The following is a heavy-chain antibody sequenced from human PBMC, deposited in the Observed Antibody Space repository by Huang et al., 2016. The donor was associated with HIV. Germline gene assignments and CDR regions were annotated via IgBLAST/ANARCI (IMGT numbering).Heavy chain of an antibody. CDR1: GFTFNIYA. J-gene: IGHJ4*02. Sequence: EVRLLESGGRLVQSGESLRLSCAASGFTFNIYAMSWVRPAPGKGLEWVAGISASGDSKNYPDSVKGRFTISRDNSRSILYLQMNGLGVEATAMYYCAKPYSGSSNQVFDYWGQGTMVTVSS. CDR2: ISASGDSK. D-gene: IGHD1-26*01. V-gene: IGHV3-23*01. CDR3: AKPYSGSSNQVFDY.